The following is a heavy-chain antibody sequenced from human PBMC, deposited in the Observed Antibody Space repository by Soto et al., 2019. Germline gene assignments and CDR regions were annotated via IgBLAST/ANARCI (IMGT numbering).Heavy chain of an antibody. CDR2: IAYDGSNN. D-gene: IGHD4-4*01. CDR1: GFTFSHYG. Sequence: QVQLVESGGGVVQPGRSLRLSCETSGFTFSHYGMHWVRQAPGKGLEWVALIAYDGSNNYYADSVKGRFAISRDNSKNTLYLQMNRLGAEDTAVYYCARDLATVSTDYYCFAMDVWGLGTTVTVSS. V-gene: IGHV3-30*03. CDR3: ARDLATVSTDYYCFAMDV. J-gene: IGHJ6*02.